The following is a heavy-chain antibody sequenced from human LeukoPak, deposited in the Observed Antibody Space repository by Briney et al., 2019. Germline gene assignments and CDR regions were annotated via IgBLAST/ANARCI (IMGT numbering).Heavy chain of an antibody. V-gene: IGHV4-61*02. D-gene: IGHD1-26*01. CDR1: GGSISSGSYY. CDR2: IYTSGST. J-gene: IGHJ3*02. Sequence: SETLSLTCTVSGGSISSGSYYWSWIRQPAGKGLEWIGRIYTSGSTNYNPSLKSRVTISVDTSKNQFSLKLSSVTAADTAVYYCAGGRGSYFEFSDAFDIWAKGQWSPSLQ. CDR3: AGGRGSYFEFSDAFDI.